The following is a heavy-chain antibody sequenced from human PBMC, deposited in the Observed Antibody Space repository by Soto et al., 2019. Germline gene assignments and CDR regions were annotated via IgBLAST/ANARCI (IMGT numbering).Heavy chain of an antibody. Sequence: GGSLRLSCAASGFTFSSYAMHWVRQAPGKGLEWVAVISYDGSNKYYADSVKGRFTISRDNYKNTLYLQMNSLRAEDTAVYYCARDIVVVVAATFYYYYGMDVWGQGTTVTVSS. CDR2: ISYDGSNK. CDR1: GFTFSSYA. J-gene: IGHJ6*02. V-gene: IGHV3-30-3*01. CDR3: ARDIVVVVAATFYYYYGMDV. D-gene: IGHD2-15*01.